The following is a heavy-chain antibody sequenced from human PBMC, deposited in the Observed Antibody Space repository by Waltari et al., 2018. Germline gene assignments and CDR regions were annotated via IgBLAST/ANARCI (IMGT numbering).Heavy chain of an antibody. V-gene: IGHV3-30*18. CDR1: GLPFTNYG. J-gene: IGHJ4*02. D-gene: IGHD1-1*01. CDR2: MSFDGNNE. Sequence: QVQLVESGGGVVQPGRSLRLSCAASGLPFTNYGMHWVRQAPGKGLEWVALMSFDGNNEYYADTVKGRFTISRDTSKNTLYLQMNSLRPEDTAMYYCAKDPPTHWSLDSWGQGTLVTVSS. CDR3: AKDPPTHWSLDS.